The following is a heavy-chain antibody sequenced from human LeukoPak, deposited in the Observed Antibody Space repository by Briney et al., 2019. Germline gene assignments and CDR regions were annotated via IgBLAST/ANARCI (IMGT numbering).Heavy chain of an antibody. CDR1: GXTSSSYA. CDR2: IWYDGSNK. J-gene: IGHJ4*02. D-gene: IGHD5-18*01. CDR3: ARDLPFVDTAMVTGDY. Sequence: GESLKISCAASGXTSSSYAMSWVRQAPGKGLEWVAVIWYDGSNKYYADSVKGRFTISRDNSKNTLYLQMNSLRAEDTAVYYCARDLPFVDTAMVTGDYWGQGTLVTVSS. V-gene: IGHV3-33*08.